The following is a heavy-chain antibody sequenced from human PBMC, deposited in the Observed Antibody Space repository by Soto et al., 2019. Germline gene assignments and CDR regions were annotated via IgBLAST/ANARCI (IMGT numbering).Heavy chain of an antibody. D-gene: IGHD6-13*01. CDR3: ARWRTAATAHWFFDF. CDR2: IFHSGST. CDR1: GGSVNTGSYY. J-gene: IGHJ2*01. Sequence: PSETLSLTCTVSGGSVNTGSYYWTWVRQPPGKGLEWIGSIFHSGSTNYNPSLRSRVTMSVDTSKNQFSLTLSSVTAADTAVYYCARWRTAATAHWFFDFWGRGTLVTVSS. V-gene: IGHV4-61*01.